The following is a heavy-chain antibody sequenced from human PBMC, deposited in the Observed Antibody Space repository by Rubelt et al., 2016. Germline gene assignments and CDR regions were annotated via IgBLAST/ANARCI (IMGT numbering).Heavy chain of an antibody. CDR1: GFTFSTYA. J-gene: IGHJ6*02. V-gene: IGHV3-23*04. CDR2: ISGSAAGT. Sequence: EVLLVESGGGLVESGRSLRLSCVSSGFTFSTYAMSWVRQAPGKGLEWVSAISGSAAGTYYADSVKGRFTISRDNSKNTLNMQMDSLRAEDTAGYYCGRDYRYSMDVWGQGTTVTVSS. D-gene: IGHD1-14*01. CDR3: GRDYRYSMDV.